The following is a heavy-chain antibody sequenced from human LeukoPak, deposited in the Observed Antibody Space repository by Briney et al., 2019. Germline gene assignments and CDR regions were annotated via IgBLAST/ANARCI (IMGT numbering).Heavy chain of an antibody. Sequence: GGSLRLSCAASGFTFSNYAMSWVRQAPGKGLEWVSAISSSGSSTYYADSVKGRFTMSRDNSKNTLYLQMNSLRAADTAVYYCAKDLYYGSGSYYNNWYFDLWGRGTQVTVSS. CDR1: GFTFSNYA. CDR3: AKDLYYGSGSYYNNWYFDL. D-gene: IGHD3-10*01. V-gene: IGHV3-23*01. CDR2: ISSSGSST. J-gene: IGHJ2*01.